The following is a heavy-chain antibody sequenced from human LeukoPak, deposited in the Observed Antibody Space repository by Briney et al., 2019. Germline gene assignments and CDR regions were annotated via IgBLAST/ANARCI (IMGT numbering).Heavy chain of an antibody. Sequence: PSETLSLTCAVYGGPFSGYYWSWIRQPPGKGLEWIGEIYHSGSANYNPSLKSRVTISVDMSKNQFSLKLSSVTAADTAVYYCARARGDYYDSSGYYSAFDYWGQGTLVTVSS. CDR2: IYHSGSA. J-gene: IGHJ4*02. V-gene: IGHV4-34*01. CDR1: GGPFSGYY. D-gene: IGHD3-22*01. CDR3: ARARGDYYDSSGYYSAFDY.